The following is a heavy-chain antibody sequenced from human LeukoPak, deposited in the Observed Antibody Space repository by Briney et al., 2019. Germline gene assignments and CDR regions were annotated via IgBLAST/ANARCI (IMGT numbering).Heavy chain of an antibody. Sequence: SVKVSCKASGGTFSSYAISWVRQAPGQGLEWMGGIIPIFGTANYAQKFQGRVTITADESTSTAYMELSSLRSEDTAVYYCARDKKYCNNGVCLAPWFDPWGQGNLVTVSS. CDR2: IIPIFGTA. D-gene: IGHD2-8*01. CDR3: ARDKKYCNNGVCLAPWFDP. J-gene: IGHJ5*02. CDR1: GGTFSSYA. V-gene: IGHV1-69*13.